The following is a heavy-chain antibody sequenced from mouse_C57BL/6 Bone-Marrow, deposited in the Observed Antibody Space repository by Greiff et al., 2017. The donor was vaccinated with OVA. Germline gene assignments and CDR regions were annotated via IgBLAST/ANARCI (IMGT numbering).Heavy chain of an antibody. CDR2: IHPNSGST. D-gene: IGHD1-1*01. V-gene: IGHV1-64*01. J-gene: IGHJ4*01. Sequence: VQLQQPGAELVKPGASVKLSCKASGYTFTSYWMHWVKQRPGQGLEWIGMIHPNSGSTNYNEKFKSKATLTVDKSSSTAYMQLSSLTSEDSAVYYCARWPVVAKALDYWGQGTSVTVSS. CDR3: ARWPVVAKALDY. CDR1: GYTFTSYW.